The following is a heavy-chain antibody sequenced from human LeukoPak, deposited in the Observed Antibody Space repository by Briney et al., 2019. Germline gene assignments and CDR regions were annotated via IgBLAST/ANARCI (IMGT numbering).Heavy chain of an antibody. Sequence: GGSLRLSCAASGFTFSSYAMSWVRQAPGKGLEWVSGISGSGGSTYYADSVKGRFTISRDNSKNMLHLQMNSLRGEDTAVYYCVGYDPFDYWGQGTLVTVSS. J-gene: IGHJ4*02. D-gene: IGHD5-12*01. CDR2: ISGSGGST. CDR3: VGYDPFDY. CDR1: GFTFSSYA. V-gene: IGHV3-23*01.